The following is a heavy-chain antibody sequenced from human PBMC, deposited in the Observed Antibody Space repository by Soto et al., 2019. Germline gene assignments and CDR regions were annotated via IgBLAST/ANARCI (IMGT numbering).Heavy chain of an antibody. CDR1: GFTFSSYA. J-gene: IGHJ4*02. CDR2: ISGSGGST. V-gene: IGHV3-23*01. Sequence: GGSLRLSCAASGFTFSSYAMSWFRQAPEKGLEWVSAISGSGGSTYYADSVKGRFTISRDNSKNTLYLQMNSLRAEDTAVYYWAKIGSRAGSGYFHMMGCYFDHWAQGTLVTVSS. CDR3: AKIGSRAGSGYFHMMGCYFDH. D-gene: IGHD3-10*01.